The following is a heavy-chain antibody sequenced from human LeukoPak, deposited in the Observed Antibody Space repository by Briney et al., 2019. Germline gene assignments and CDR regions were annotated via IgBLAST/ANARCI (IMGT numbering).Heavy chain of an antibody. CDR2: INHSGST. V-gene: IGHV4-34*01. J-gene: IGHJ5*02. CDR1: GGSFSGYY. Sequence: PSETLSLTCAVYGGSFSGYYWSWIRQPPGKGLEWIGEINHSGSTNYNPSLTSRVTISVDTSKNQFSLKLSSVTAADTAVYYCAGGHVSCSSTSCYTESYNWFDPWGQGTLVTVSS. CDR3: AGGHVSCSSTSCYTESYNWFDP. D-gene: IGHD2-2*02.